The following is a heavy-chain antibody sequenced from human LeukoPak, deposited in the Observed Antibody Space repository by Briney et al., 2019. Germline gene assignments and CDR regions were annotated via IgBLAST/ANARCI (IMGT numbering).Heavy chain of an antibody. D-gene: IGHD6-13*01. V-gene: IGHV3-66*02. CDR1: GFTVSSNY. Sequence: GGSLRLSCAASGFTVSSNYMSWVRQAPGKGLEWVSVIYSGGSTSYSDSVKGRFTISRDNSKNTLYLPMNRLRAEDTAVYYCARDGTYSSSWNDYWGQGTMVTVSS. CDR2: IYSGGST. CDR3: ARDGTYSSSWNDY. J-gene: IGHJ4*02.